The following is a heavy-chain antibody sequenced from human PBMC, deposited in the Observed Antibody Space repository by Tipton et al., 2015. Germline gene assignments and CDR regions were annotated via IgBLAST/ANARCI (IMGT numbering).Heavy chain of an antibody. V-gene: IGHV4-4*07. CDR3: ARVDILLSQGGMDV. CDR1: GGSISSYS. D-gene: IGHD3-10*01. Sequence: TLSLTCTVSGGSISSYSWSWIRQPAGRGLEWIGHIFTSGSTNYNSSLKSRVTMSVDKFKNQFSLELNSVTAADTAVYYCARVDILLSQGGMDVWGQGTTVTVSS. CDR2: IFTSGST. J-gene: IGHJ6*02.